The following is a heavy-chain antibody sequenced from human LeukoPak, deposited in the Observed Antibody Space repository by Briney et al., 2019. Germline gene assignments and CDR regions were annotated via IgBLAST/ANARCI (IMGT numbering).Heavy chain of an antibody. Sequence: GGSLRLSCAASGFTFSSYAMSWVRQSPGKGLEWVSAISGSGGITYYEDSVKGRLTICRDNSKNTQYQQMNSLRAEDTAVYYCAKRDEYYDFWSGYRVGWFDPWGQGTLVTVSS. CDR2: ISGSGGIT. CDR1: GFTFSSYA. V-gene: IGHV3-23*01. J-gene: IGHJ5*02. CDR3: AKRDEYYDFWSGYRVGWFDP. D-gene: IGHD3-3*01.